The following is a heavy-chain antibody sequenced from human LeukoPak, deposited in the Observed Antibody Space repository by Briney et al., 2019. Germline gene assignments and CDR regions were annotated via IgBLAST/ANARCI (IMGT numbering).Heavy chain of an antibody. V-gene: IGHV3-48*01. J-gene: IGHJ4*02. D-gene: IGHD3-10*01. CDR2: ISSSSSTI. CDR3: ARDHGGSSFDY. CDR1: GFTFSSYS. Sequence: PGGPLRLSCAASGFTFSSYSMNWVRQAPGKGLEWVSYISSSSSTIYYADSVKVRFTISRDNAKNSLYLQMNSLRAEDTAVYYCARDHGGSSFDYWGQGTLVTVSS.